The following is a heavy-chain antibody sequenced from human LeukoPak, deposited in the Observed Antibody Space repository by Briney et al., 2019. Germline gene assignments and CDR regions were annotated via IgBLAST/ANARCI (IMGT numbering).Heavy chain of an antibody. Sequence: SETLSLTCTVSGGSISSYYWSWIRQPPGKGREGIGYIYYSCTTNYNPSLQTRLTISVATSKTQFSLKLSSVTAADTAVYYCARGRYCSGGSCFEDYYFDYWGQGTLVTVSS. CDR1: GGSISSYY. CDR2: IYYSCTT. D-gene: IGHD2-15*01. CDR3: ARGRYCSGGSCFEDYYFDY. V-gene: IGHV4-59*12. J-gene: IGHJ4*02.